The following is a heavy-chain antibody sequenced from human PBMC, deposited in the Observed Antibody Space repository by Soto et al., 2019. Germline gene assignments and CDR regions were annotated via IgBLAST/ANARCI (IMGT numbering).Heavy chain of an antibody. J-gene: IGHJ4*02. Sequence: QVLLMQSGPEVKKPGASVKVSCKASGYTFHNYGISWVRQVPGQGLEWMGWISGYNGNTNYAPKIQGRVTVTRDTSPATAHMELRSRRSDDTAIYYCARVSESFDLWGQGNLVTVSS. CDR1: GYTFHNYG. CDR2: ISGYNGNT. D-gene: IGHD1-26*01. CDR3: ARVSESFDL. V-gene: IGHV1-18*01.